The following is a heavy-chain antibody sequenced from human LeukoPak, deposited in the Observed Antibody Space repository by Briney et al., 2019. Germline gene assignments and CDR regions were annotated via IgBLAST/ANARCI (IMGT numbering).Heavy chain of an antibody. CDR2: ISSSGSTI. J-gene: IGHJ4*02. Sequence: PGGSLRLSCAASGFTFSSYAMHWVRQAPGKGLEWVSYISSSGSTIYYADSVKGRFTISRDNAKNSLYLQMNSLRAEDTAVYYCARGALRFLEWLFPLSFDYWGQGTLVTVSS. D-gene: IGHD3-3*01. CDR3: ARGALRFLEWLFPLSFDY. V-gene: IGHV3-48*03. CDR1: GFTFSSYA.